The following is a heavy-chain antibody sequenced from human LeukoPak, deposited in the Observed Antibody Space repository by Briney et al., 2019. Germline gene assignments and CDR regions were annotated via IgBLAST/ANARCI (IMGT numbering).Heavy chain of an antibody. J-gene: IGHJ5*02. Sequence: SQTLSLTCTVSGGSISSGDYYWSWIRQPPGKGLEWIGYIYYSGSTYYNPSLKSRVTISVDTSKNQFSLKLTSVTAADTAVYYCARHSIDASPLVATLTWFDPWGQGTLVTVSS. CDR2: IYYSGST. CDR1: GGSISSGDYY. V-gene: IGHV4-30-4*01. CDR3: ARHSIDASPLVATLTWFDP. D-gene: IGHD1-26*01.